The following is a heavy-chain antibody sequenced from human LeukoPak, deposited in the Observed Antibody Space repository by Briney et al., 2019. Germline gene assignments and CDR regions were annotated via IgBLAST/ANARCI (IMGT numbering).Heavy chain of an antibody. D-gene: IGHD6-13*01. CDR1: GYTFTGYY. J-gene: IGHJ4*02. V-gene: IGHV1-2*02. CDR3: ATPRRPARRAAAAPTDY. Sequence: AASVKVSCKASGYTFTGYYMHWVRQAPGQGPEWMGWINPNSGGTNYAQKFQGRVTMTRDTSISTAYMELSRLRSDDTAVYYRATPRRPARRAAAAPTDYWGQGTLVTVSS. CDR2: INPNSGGT.